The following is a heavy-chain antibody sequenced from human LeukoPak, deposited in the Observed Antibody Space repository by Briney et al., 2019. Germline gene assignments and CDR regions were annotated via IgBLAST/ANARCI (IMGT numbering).Heavy chain of an antibody. CDR2: INSYNVNK. CDR1: GYIFTSYG. V-gene: IGHV1-18*01. J-gene: IGHJ4*02. Sequence: ASVKVSCTASGYIFTSYGISWVRQAPGQGLEWMGWINSYNVNKNYAQKLLGRVTMTTDTSTSTAYMELRSLRSDDTAVYYCATASYYDSSGYSDYWGQGTLVTVSS. D-gene: IGHD3-22*01. CDR3: ATASYYDSSGYSDY.